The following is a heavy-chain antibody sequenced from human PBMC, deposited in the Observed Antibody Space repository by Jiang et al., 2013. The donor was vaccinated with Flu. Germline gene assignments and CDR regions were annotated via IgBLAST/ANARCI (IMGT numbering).Heavy chain of an antibody. Sequence: GPGLVKPLETLSLTCTVSGGSISGFFWSWIRQPAGKGLEWIGRIYGSGSTNYNPSLKSRVTVSGDMSKNQVSLKLTSVTAADTAVYYCARDWADGDNLRYWFDPWGPGTHVTVSS. V-gene: IGHV4-4*07. CDR3: ARDWADGDNLRYWFDP. D-gene: IGHD5-24*01. CDR1: GGSISGFF. CDR2: IYGSGST. J-gene: IGHJ5*02.